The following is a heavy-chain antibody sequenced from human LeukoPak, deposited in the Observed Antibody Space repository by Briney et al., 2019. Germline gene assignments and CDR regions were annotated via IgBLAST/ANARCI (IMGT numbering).Heavy chain of an antibody. J-gene: IGHJ4*02. V-gene: IGHV1-18*01. D-gene: IGHD3-10*01. CDR3: AIFTVRGVIPFDY. CDR2: ISSYNGNT. CDR1: GYIFTSYG. Sequence: ASVKVSCKASGYIFTSYGISWVRQAPGQGLEWMGWISSYNGNTNYAQKLQGRVTMTTDTSTSTAYMELTSLRSDDTAVYYCAIFTVRGVIPFDYWGQGTLVTVYS.